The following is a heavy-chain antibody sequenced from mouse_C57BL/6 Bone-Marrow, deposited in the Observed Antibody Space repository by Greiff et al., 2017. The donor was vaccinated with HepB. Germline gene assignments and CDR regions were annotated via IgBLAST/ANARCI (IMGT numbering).Heavy chain of an antibody. Sequence: EVQLQQSGPELVKPGASVKISCKASGYSFTDYNMNWVKQSNGKSLEWMGVINPNYGTTSYNQKFKGKATLTVDQSSSTAYMKLNSLTSEDSAVYYCASSGGLRLFDYWGQVTTLTVSS. J-gene: IGHJ2*01. CDR2: INPNYGTT. V-gene: IGHV1-39*01. CDR3: ASSGGLRLFDY. CDR1: GYSFTDYN. D-gene: IGHD2-4*01.